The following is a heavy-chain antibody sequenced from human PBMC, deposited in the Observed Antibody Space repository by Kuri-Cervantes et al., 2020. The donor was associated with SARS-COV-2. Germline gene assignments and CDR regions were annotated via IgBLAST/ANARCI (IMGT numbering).Heavy chain of an antibody. CDR3: ARLAGYFVEDYYMDV. J-gene: IGHJ6*03. CDR1: GGSTSSGSYY. D-gene: IGHD3-9*01. V-gene: IGHV4-61*09. CDR2: IYTSGST. Sequence: SETLSLTCTVSGGSTSSGSYYWSWIRQPAGKGLEWIGYIYTSGSTYYNPSLKSRVTISVDTSKNQFSLKLSSVTAADTAVYYCARLAGYFVEDYYMDVWGKGTTVTVSS.